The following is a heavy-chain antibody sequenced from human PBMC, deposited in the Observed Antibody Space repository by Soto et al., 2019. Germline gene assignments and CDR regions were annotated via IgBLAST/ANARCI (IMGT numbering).Heavy chain of an antibody. D-gene: IGHD1-26*01. CDR3: ARDREGLTDFDY. CDR2: IYYSGTT. V-gene: IGHV4-59*13. J-gene: IGHJ4*02. Sequence: QVQLQESGPGLVKPSETLSLTCTVSGGSISSYYWSWIRQPPGKGLEWIGYIYYSGTTKYNPSLQCRVTISVDTSKNQFSLKLSSVTAADTAVYYCARDREGLTDFDYWGQGTLVTVSS. CDR1: GGSISSYY.